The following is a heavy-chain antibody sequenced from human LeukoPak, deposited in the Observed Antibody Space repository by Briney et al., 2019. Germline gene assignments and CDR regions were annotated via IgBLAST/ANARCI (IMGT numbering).Heavy chain of an antibody. J-gene: IGHJ5*02. V-gene: IGHV1-8*01. CDR2: MNPNSGNT. D-gene: IGHD3-22*01. CDR1: GYTCTSYD. CDR3: ARGLRYYYDSSGYYYTTWFDP. Sequence: ASVKVSCKASGYTCTSYDINWGRQATGQGREWMGWMNPNSGNTGYAQKFQGRVTLPRTSSISTAYMELSSLRSEDTAVYYCARGLRYYYDSSGYYYTTWFDPWGQGTLVTVSS.